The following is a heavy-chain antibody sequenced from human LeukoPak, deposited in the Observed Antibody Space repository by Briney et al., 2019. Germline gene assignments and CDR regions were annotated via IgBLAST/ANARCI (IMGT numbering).Heavy chain of an antibody. V-gene: IGHV3-33*01. CDR1: GFTFSSYG. J-gene: IGHJ4*02. CDR2: IWYDGSNK. CDR3: ARDIWFGELCYFDY. D-gene: IGHD3-10*01. Sequence: GGSLRLSCAASGFTFSSYGMHWVRQAPGKGLEWVAVIWYDGSNKYYADSVKGRFTISRDNSKNTLYLQVNSLRAEDTAVYYCARDIWFGELCYFDYWGQGTLVTVSS.